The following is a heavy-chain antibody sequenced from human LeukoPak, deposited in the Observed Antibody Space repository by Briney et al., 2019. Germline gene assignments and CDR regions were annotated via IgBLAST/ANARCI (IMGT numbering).Heavy chain of an antibody. Sequence: GGSLRLSCAASGFTFSSYEMNWVRQAPGKGLEWVSYISSSGSTIYYADSVKGRFTISRGNAKNSLYLHMNSLRAEDTAVYYCARDGSSSWAPNWYFDLWGRGTLVTVSS. J-gene: IGHJ2*01. D-gene: IGHD6-13*01. CDR2: ISSSGSTI. V-gene: IGHV3-48*03. CDR3: ARDGSSSWAPNWYFDL. CDR1: GFTFSSYE.